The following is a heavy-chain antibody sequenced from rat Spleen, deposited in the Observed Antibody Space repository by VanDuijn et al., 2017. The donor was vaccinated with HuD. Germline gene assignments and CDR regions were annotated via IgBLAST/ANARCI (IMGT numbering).Heavy chain of an antibody. CDR2: ISFDGSST. CDR3: VRLLGAPDWYFDF. D-gene: IGHD5-1*01. CDR1: GFTFSDYY. V-gene: IGHV5-7*01. Sequence: EVQLVESGGGLVQPGRSLKLSCAASGFTFSDYYMAWVRQAPTKDLEWVASISFDGSSTYYRDSMKGRFTISRDNAKSTLYVQMDSLRSEDTATYYCVRLLGAPDWYFDFWGPGTMVTVSS. J-gene: IGHJ1*01.